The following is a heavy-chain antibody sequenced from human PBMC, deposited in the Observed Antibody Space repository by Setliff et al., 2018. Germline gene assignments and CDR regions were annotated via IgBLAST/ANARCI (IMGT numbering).Heavy chain of an antibody. CDR2: IYHSGST. Sequence: SETLSLTCAVSGYSISSGYYWGWIRQPPGKGLEWIGNIYHSGSTYYKPSLKSRVTISVDTSKNQFSLKLSSVTAADTAVYYCARRNGEKLDPWGQGTLVTVSS. CDR3: ARRNGEKLDP. CDR1: GYSISSGYY. J-gene: IGHJ5*02. V-gene: IGHV4-38-2*01.